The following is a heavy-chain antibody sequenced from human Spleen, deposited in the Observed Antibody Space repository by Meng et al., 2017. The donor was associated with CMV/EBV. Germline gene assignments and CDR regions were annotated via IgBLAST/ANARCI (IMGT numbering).Heavy chain of an antibody. CDR3: ARANYCSSTSCSNWFDP. D-gene: IGHD2-2*01. CDR2: MNPNSSNT. V-gene: IGHV1-8*01. Sequence: TYTGYDINWVRQATGQGLGWMGLMNPNSSNTDYAQTFQGRVTMTRNTSISTAYMELSSLRSEDTAVYYCARANYCSSTSCSNWFDPWGQGTLVTVSS. CDR1: TYTGYD. J-gene: IGHJ5*02.